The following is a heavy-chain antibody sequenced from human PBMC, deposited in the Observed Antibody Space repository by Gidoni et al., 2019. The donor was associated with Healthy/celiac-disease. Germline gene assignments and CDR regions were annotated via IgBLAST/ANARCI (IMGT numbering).Heavy chain of an antibody. CDR3: ASWGRYCSSTSCYRGAFDI. CDR1: GYTFTSYA. Sequence: QVQLVQSGAEVKKPGASVKVSCKASGYTFTSYAMHWVRQAPGQRLEWMGWINAGNGNTKYSQKFQGRVTITRDTSASTAYMELSSLRSEDTAVYYCASWGRYCSSTSCYRGAFDIWGQGTMVTVSS. V-gene: IGHV1-3*01. J-gene: IGHJ3*02. D-gene: IGHD2-2*02. CDR2: INAGNGNT.